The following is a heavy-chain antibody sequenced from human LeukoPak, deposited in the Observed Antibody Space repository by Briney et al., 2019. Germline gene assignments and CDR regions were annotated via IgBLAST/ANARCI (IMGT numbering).Heavy chain of an antibody. CDR2: INSDGSST. D-gene: IGHD4-17*01. CDR1: GFTFSSYW. J-gene: IGHJ4*02. V-gene: IGHV3-74*01. Sequence: PGGPLRLSCAASGFTFSSYWMHWVRQAPGKGLVWVSRINSDGSSTSYADSVKGRFTISRDNAKNTLYLQMNSLRVEDTAVYYCARAGNDYGDPYFDYWGQGTLVTVSS. CDR3: ARAGNDYGDPYFDY.